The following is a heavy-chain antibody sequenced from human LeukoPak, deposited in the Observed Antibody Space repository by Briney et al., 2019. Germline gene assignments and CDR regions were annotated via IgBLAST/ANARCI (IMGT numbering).Heavy chain of an antibody. CDR1: GFTFSSYA. CDR3: AKKVGLVSAPLYYFDV. J-gene: IGHJ4*02. D-gene: IGHD5/OR15-5a*01. Sequence: QAGGSLRLSCAASGFTFSSYAMSWVRQAPGKGLEGVSAISGPAGSWDYADSVKGRFTISRDNSKNTLFLQMNSLRADDTAIYYCAKKVGLVSAPLYYFDVWGQGTLVTVSS. V-gene: IGHV3-23*01. CDR2: ISGPAGSW.